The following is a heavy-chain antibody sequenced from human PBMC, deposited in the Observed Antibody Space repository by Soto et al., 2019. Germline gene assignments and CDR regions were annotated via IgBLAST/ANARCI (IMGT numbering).Heavy chain of an antibody. CDR2: ISYDGSNK. CDR3: ARGPNIVLVPAAIKGYFDY. CDR1: GFTFSSYA. D-gene: IGHD2-2*02. V-gene: IGHV3-30-3*01. J-gene: IGHJ4*02. Sequence: QVQLVESGGGVVQPGRSLRLSCAASGFTFSSYAMHWVRQAPGKGLEWVAVISYDGSNKYYADSVKGRFTISRDNSKNTLYLQMNSLRAEHTAVYYCARGPNIVLVPAAIKGYFDYWGQGTLVTVSS.